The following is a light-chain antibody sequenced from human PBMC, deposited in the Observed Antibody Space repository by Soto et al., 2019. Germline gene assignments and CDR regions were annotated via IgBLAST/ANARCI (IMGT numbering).Light chain of an antibody. J-gene: IGKJ2*01. CDR2: WAS. CDR3: HQYYDTPFT. CDR1: QSVFYSANNRNQ. Sequence: EIVMTQSPDSLAVSLGGWATFTCKSSQSVFYSANNRNQLAWYQQQPGQPPKVLFYWASTRYPGVPDRFTASGSGTDFTLSINNVQPEDVAVYFCHQYYDTPFTFGQGTKLEIK. V-gene: IGKV4-1*01.